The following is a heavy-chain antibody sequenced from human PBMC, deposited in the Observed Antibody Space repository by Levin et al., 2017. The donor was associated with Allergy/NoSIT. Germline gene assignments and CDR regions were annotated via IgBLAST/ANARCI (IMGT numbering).Heavy chain of an antibody. V-gene: IGHV4-39*01. Sequence: NTSETLSLTCIVSGDSVTTNTYHWAWIRQAPGKAPEWIGSLHYTGTTKYHPSLQSRVTISVDTSKNEFSLRLTSVTVADTAVYFCARDGYCTSVTCGPYGMGVWGQGTTVIVSS. CDR2: LHYTGTT. D-gene: IGHD2-8*01. CDR3: ARDGYCTSVTCGPYGMGV. CDR1: GDSVTTNTYH. J-gene: IGHJ6*01.